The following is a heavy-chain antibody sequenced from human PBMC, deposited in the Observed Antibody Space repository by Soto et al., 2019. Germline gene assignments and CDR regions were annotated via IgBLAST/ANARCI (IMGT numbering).Heavy chain of an antibody. V-gene: IGHV1-69*01. D-gene: IGHD2-8*01. Sequence: QGQLVQYGAEVQKPGSSVMVSGRASGGSFRYYVVRWVRQAHAQALGWMGGIIPVFATRTSAHKFQGRVTLISHDSTSTVSLEMSNLRSEHTAVYFCSCHSASTSYSRLYFWGHGTLVTV. J-gene: IGHJ4*01. CDR2: IIPVFATR. CDR3: SCHSASTSYSRLYF. CDR1: GGSFRYYV.